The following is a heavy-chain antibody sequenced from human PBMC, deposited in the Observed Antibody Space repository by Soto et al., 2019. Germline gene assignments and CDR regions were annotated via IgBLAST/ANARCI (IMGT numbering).Heavy chain of an antibody. D-gene: IGHD1-26*01. CDR1: GGTFSSYA. V-gene: IGHV1-69*13. Sequence: SVKISCKASGGTFSSYAISWVRQAPGQGLEWMGGIIPIFGTANYAQKFQGRVTITADESTSTAYMELSSLRSEDTAVYYCARVGSGSQREYYGMEVWGKGTKVTVSS. CDR2: IIPIFGTA. J-gene: IGHJ6*04. CDR3: ARVGSGSQREYYGMEV.